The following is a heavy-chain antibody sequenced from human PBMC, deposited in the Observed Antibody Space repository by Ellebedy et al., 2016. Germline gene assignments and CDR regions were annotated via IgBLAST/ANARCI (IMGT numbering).Heavy chain of an antibody. J-gene: IGHJ4*02. CDR3: TRVGRSGAYGGYLDY. Sequence: GGSLRLSCAASGFTVSSSYMSWVRQAPGKGLGWVATIYNSGRAYYADSVKGRFTISRDNSQNTLYLQVNGLRAEDTAVYYCTRVGRSGAYGGYLDYWGQGTLVTVSS. CDR1: GFTVSSSY. V-gene: IGHV3-53*01. D-gene: IGHD6-19*01. CDR2: IYNSGRA.